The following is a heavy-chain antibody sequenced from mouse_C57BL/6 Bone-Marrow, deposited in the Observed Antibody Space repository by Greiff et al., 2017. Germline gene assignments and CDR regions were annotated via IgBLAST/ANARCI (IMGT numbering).Heavy chain of an antibody. Sequence: QVQLQQSGPELVKPGASVKISCKASGYSFTSYYIHWVKQRPGQGLEWIGWIYPGGGNTKYNEKFKGKATLTADTSSSTAYMQLSSLTSEDSAVYYCARSRGNSYYFDYWGQGTTLTVSS. V-gene: IGHV1-66*01. CDR2: IYPGGGNT. CDR3: ARSRGNSYYFDY. D-gene: IGHD2-1*01. CDR1: GYSFTSYY. J-gene: IGHJ2*01.